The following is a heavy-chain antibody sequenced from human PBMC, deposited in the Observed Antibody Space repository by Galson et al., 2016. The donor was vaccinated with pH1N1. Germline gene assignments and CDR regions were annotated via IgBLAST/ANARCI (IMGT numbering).Heavy chain of an antibody. CDR2: IYWNDDK. CDR3: AHSHYGDYVGWFDP. D-gene: IGHD4-17*01. J-gene: IGHJ5*02. CDR1: GFSLSTSGVG. V-gene: IGHV2-5*01. Sequence: PALVKPTQTLTLTCTFSGFSLSTSGVGVGWIRQPPGKALEWLALIYWNDDKRYSPSLKSRLTITKDTSKNQVVLTMTNMDPVDTATYYCAHSHYGDYVGWFDPWGQGTLVTVSS.